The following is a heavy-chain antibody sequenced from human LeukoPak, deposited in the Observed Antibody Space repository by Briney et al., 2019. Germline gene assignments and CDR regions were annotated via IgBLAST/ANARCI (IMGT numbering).Heavy chain of an antibody. CDR2: LWSDGIKT. CDR3: AKQLGYCSDGSCYFPY. CDR1: GFTFTNYP. J-gene: IGHJ4*02. V-gene: IGHV3-33*06. D-gene: IGHD2-15*01. Sequence: GGSLRLSCAASGFTFTNYPMHWVRQAPGKGLEWVAVLWSDGIKTDYADSVKGRFTISRDNSKSTLCLQMNSLRAEDTAVYYCAKQLGYCSDGSCYFPYWGQGTLVTVSS.